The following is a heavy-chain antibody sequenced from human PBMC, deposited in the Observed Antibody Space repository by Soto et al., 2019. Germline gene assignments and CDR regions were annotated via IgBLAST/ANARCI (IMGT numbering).Heavy chain of an antibody. D-gene: IGHD3-10*01. Sequence: VQLVQSGDEVKKPGASVKVSCKASGYTFMTYGINWVRQAPGQGLEWMGSISGYNGKTNYAQKVHDRVTMTIDTSTGTANMELRSMRYGDTAVYYCASGFIVRGVISIDYWGQGTLVTVSS. J-gene: IGHJ4*02. CDR1: GYTFMTYG. V-gene: IGHV1-18*04. CDR2: ISGYNGKT. CDR3: ASGFIVRGVISIDY.